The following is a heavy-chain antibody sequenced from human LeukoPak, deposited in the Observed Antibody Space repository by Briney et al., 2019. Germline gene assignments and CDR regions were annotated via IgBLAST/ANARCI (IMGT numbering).Heavy chain of an antibody. D-gene: IGHD5-24*01. CDR2: INPSGSST. V-gene: IGHV1-46*01. CDR1: GYSFTSHY. J-gene: IGHJ4*02. Sequence: ASVKVSCKASGYSFTSHYMHWVRQAPGQGLEWMGLINPSGSSTLYAQKFQGRVTMTRDMSTTTDYMELSSLKASDTAMYYCARQGRDGYRTNDFWGQGTLVTVSS. CDR3: ARQGRDGYRTNDF.